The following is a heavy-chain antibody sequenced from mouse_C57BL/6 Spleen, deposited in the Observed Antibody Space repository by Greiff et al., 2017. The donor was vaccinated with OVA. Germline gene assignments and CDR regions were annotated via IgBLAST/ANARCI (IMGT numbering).Heavy chain of an antibody. CDR3: AVYYGTNYAMDY. CDR1: GYTFTSYW. J-gene: IGHJ4*01. CDR2: IDPSDSYT. Sequence: QVQLQQPGAELVMPGASVKLSCKASGYTFTSYWMHWVKQRPGQGLEWIGEIDPSDSYTNYNQKFKGKSTLTVDKSSSTAYMQISSLTSEDSAVYYCAVYYGTNYAMDYWGQGTSVTVSS. V-gene: IGHV1-69*01. D-gene: IGHD2-1*01.